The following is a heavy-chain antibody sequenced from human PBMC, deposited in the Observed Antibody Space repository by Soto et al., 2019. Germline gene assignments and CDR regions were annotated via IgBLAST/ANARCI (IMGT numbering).Heavy chain of an antibody. V-gene: IGHV1-3*01. Sequence: QVQLVQSGAEVKKPGASVKVSCKASGYTFTSYAMHWVRQAPGQRLEWMGWINAGNGNTKYSQKLQGRVTITRDTSASTAYMELSSLRSEDTAVYYCARDLGTAVAFDYWGQGTLVTVSS. CDR1: GYTFTSYA. D-gene: IGHD6-19*01. CDR3: ARDLGTAVAFDY. CDR2: INAGNGNT. J-gene: IGHJ4*02.